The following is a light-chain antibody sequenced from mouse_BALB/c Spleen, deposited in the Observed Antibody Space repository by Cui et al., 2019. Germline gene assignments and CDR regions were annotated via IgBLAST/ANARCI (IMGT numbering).Light chain of an antibody. CDR2: AAT. Sequence: IKMTQSPASLSVSVGETVTITCRASENIYSNLAWYQQKQGKSPQLLVYAATNSADGVPSRFSGSGSGTQYSLKINSLQSEDFGSYYCQHFWGTPWTFGGGTKLEIK. V-gene: IGKV12-46*01. CDR3: QHFWGTPWT. CDR1: ENIYSN. J-gene: IGKJ1*01.